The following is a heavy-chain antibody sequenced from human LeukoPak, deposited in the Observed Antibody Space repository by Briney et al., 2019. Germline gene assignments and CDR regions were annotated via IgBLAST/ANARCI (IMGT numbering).Heavy chain of an antibody. J-gene: IGHJ6*02. Sequence: GGSLRLSCAASGFTFSSYGMHWVRQAPGKGLEWVAVISYDGSNKYYADSVKGRFTISRDNSKNTLYLQMNSLRAEDTAVYYCAKAPTYDFWSGYWYYYYYGMDVWGQGTTVTVSS. CDR1: GFTFSSYG. D-gene: IGHD3-3*01. CDR2: ISYDGSNK. CDR3: AKAPTYDFWSGYWYYYYYGMDV. V-gene: IGHV3-30*18.